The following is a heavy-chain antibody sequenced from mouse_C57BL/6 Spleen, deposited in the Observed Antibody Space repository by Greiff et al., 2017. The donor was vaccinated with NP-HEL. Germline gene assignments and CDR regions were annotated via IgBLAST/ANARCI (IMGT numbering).Heavy chain of an antibody. CDR1: GYSFTGYY. CDR2: INPSTGGT. J-gene: IGHJ3*01. D-gene: IGHD4-1*01. Sequence: VQLKESGPELVKPGASVKISCKASGYSFTGYYMNWVKQSPEKSLEWIGEINPSTGGTTYNQKFKAKATLTVDKSSSTAYMQLKSLTSEDSAVYYCARRVTGTFAYWGQGTLVTVSA. CDR3: ARRVTGTFAY. V-gene: IGHV1-42*01.